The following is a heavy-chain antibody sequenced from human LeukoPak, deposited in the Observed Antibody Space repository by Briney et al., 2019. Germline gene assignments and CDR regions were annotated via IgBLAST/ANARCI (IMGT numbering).Heavy chain of an antibody. V-gene: IGHV4-39*01. J-gene: IGHJ4*02. CDR1: GASVSSDSNY. CDR3: ARHWIVRAVFDY. Sequence: SETLSLTCTVSGASVSSDSNYWGWIRQPPGKGLEWIGSIYYSGSTYYNPSLKSRVTISVDTSKNQFSLKLSSVTAADTAVYYCARHWIVRAVFDYWGQGTLVTVSS. CDR2: IYYSGST. D-gene: IGHD2/OR15-2a*01.